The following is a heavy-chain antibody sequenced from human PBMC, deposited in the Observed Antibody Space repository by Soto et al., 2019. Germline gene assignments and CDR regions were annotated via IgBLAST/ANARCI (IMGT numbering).Heavy chain of an antibody. CDR1: GFTFSHYG. CDR2: IWFDGSNK. D-gene: IGHD6-13*01. CDR3: ARALAAAGLYYYYGMDV. V-gene: IGHV3-33*01. Sequence: GGSLRLSCTASGFTFSHYGMHWVRQAPGKGLEWVTVIWFDGSNKYYADSVKGRFTISRDNSKNTLYLQMNSLRAEDTAVYYCARALAAAGLYYYYGMDVWGQGTTVTVSS. J-gene: IGHJ6*02.